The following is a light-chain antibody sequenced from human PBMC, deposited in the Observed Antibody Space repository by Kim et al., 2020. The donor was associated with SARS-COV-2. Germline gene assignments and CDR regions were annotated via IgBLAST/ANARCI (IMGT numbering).Light chain of an antibody. CDR2: DVS. CDR3: SSYTSSSTYV. Sequence: QSITISCTGTSIDVGGYNYVSWYQQHPGKAPKLMIYDVSNRPSGVSNRFSGSKSGNTASLTISGLQAEDEADYYCSSYTSSSTYVFGTGTKVTVL. J-gene: IGLJ1*01. V-gene: IGLV2-14*03. CDR1: SIDVGGYNY.